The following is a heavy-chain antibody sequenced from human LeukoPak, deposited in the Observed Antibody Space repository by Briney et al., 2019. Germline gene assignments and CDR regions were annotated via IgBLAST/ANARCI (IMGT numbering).Heavy chain of an antibody. V-gene: IGHV4-39*07. CDR2: IYYSDGST. Sequence: SETLSLTCTVSGGSISSSSYYWGWIRQPPGKGLEWIGSIYYSDGSTYYNPSLKSRVTISVDTSKDQFSLKLSSVTAADTAVHYCARVTQQWPHYYFDYWGQGTLVTVSS. J-gene: IGHJ4*02. CDR1: GGSISSSSYY. D-gene: IGHD6-19*01. CDR3: ARVTQQWPHYYFDY.